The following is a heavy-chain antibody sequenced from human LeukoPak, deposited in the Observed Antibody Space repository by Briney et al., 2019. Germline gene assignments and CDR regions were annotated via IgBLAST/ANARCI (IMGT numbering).Heavy chain of an antibody. CDR3: ARGGSDYGPFDY. V-gene: IGHV3-30-3*01. Sequence: GGSLRISCAASGFTFSSYAMHWVRQAPGKGLDWVAVISYDGSNKYYADSVRGRFTISRDNSKNTLYLQMNSLRAEDTAVYYCARGGSDYGPFDYWGQGTLVTVSS. D-gene: IGHD4-17*01. CDR1: GFTFSSYA. J-gene: IGHJ4*02. CDR2: ISYDGSNK.